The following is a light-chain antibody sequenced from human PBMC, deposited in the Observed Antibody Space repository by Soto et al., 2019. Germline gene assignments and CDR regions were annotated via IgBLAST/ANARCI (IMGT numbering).Light chain of an antibody. Sequence: QSVLTQPASVSGSPGQSITISCTGTSSDVGGYNSVSWYQQHPGKAPKLMIYDVSNRPSGVSNRFSGSKSGNTASLSISGLQAEDEADYYCSSYTCSSSLYLVFGGGTKLTVL. CDR1: SSDVGGYNS. J-gene: IGLJ2*01. CDR3: SSYTCSSSLYLV. V-gene: IGLV2-14*01. CDR2: DVS.